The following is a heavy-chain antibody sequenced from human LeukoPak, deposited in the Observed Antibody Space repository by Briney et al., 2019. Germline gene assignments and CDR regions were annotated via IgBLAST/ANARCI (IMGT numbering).Heavy chain of an antibody. CDR1: GFTFSSYA. Sequence: GGSLRLSCAASGFTFSSYAMHWVRQAPGKGLEWVAVISYDGSNKYYADPVKGRFTISRDNSKNTLYLQLNSLRAEDTAVYYCARDPTVIYSSSWYYFDYWGQGTLVTVSS. CDR3: ARDPTVIYSSSWYYFDY. CDR2: ISYDGSNK. D-gene: IGHD6-13*01. J-gene: IGHJ4*02. V-gene: IGHV3-30*04.